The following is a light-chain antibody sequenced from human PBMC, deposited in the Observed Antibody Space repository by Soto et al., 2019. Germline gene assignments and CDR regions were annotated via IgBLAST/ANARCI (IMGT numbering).Light chain of an antibody. V-gene: IGKV1-17*01. CDR1: QGVRND. J-gene: IGKJ1*01. CDR3: QQHNSYPRT. Sequence: DILMTQSPSSLSASAGDRVTISCRASQGVRNDLGWYQQRQGQAPKLLIYDASIREIGVPARFSGSGSGTEFTLTISSLQPEDFAVYYCQQHNSYPRTFGQGTKVEIK. CDR2: DAS.